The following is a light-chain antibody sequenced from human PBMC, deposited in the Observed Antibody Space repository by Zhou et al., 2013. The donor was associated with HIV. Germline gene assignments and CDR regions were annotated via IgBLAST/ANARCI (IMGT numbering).Light chain of an antibody. CDR2: GASA. J-gene: IGKJ4*01. CDR1: QSVSDN. CDR3: QYNNFPLT. V-gene: IGKV3-15*01. Sequence: EIVMTQSPATLSASLGERVTLSCTASQSVSDNLAWYQQRPGHIPRLLIFGASAARATGVPARFTGSGAGTEFTLTISSVQSEDSANLFLQQYNNFPLTFGGGPR.